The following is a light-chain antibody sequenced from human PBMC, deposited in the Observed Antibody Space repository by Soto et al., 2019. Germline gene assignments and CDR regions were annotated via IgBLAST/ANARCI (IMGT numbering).Light chain of an antibody. Sequence: DIQMTQSPSTLSASVGDRVTITCRASQSVSIDLAWYQQRPGKAPKLLIYGASSLQSGVPSRFSGSGSGTEFTLTISSLQPDDFAPYYCQQYHTYPWTFGQGTRWIS. CDR3: QQYHTYPWT. V-gene: IGKV1-5*01. CDR1: QSVSID. CDR2: GAS. J-gene: IGKJ1*01.